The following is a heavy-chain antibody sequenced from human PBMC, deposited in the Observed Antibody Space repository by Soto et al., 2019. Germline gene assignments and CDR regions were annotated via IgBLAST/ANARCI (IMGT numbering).Heavy chain of an antibody. D-gene: IGHD5-18*01. J-gene: IGHJ4*02. V-gene: IGHV1-2*02. CDR2: INPNSGGT. Sequence: ASVKVSCKASGYTFTGYYMHWVRQAPGQGLEWMGWINPNSGGTNYAQKFQGRVTLTRDTSISTAYMELSRLRSDDTAVYYCARAKIQLWLLVDYWGQGTLVTVSS. CDR1: GYTFTGYY. CDR3: ARAKIQLWLLVDY.